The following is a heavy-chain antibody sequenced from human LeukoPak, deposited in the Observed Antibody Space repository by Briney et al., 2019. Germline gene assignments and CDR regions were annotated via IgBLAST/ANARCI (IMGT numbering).Heavy chain of an antibody. D-gene: IGHD6-13*01. CDR3: ARGAAAAAWFDP. J-gene: IGHJ5*02. CDR2: IYYSGST. CDR1: GGSISSYY. V-gene: IGHV4-59*01. Sequence: SETLSLTCTVSGGSISSYYWSWIWQPPGKGLEWIGYIYYSGSTNYNPSLKSRVTISVDTSKNQFSLKLSSVTAADTAVYYCARGAAAAAWFDPWGQGTLVTVSS.